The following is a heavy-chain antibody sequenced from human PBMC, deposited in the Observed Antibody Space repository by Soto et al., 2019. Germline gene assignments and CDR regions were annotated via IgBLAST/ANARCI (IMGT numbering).Heavy chain of an antibody. Sequence: VQLVQSGAEVKKPGASVKVSCKASGYTFSGYYIHWVRQAPGQGLEWLGWINPKTGDTNYAQKFQGRVAMTRDTSVNAAYIELSRLKSDDTAVFYCARDLIRRGLQFYYYYGMDVWGQGTTVTVSS. CDR2: INPKTGDT. CDR1: GYTFSGYY. D-gene: IGHD3-10*01. V-gene: IGHV1-2*02. CDR3: ARDLIRRGLQFYYYYGMDV. J-gene: IGHJ6*02.